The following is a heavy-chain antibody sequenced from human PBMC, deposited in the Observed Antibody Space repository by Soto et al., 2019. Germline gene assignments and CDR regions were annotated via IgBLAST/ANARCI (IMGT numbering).Heavy chain of an antibody. CDR1: GGTISSWD. D-gene: IGHD1-26*01. CDR2: IYYSGST. CDR3: ARRYGSAIDY. J-gene: IGHJ4*02. Sequence: QVQLQESGPGLVKPSETLSLTCTVSGGTISSWDWSWIRQPQGTGLEWIGYIYYSGSTNCNPSLKSLVTISVDTSKNQCSLKLSSVTAADTAVYYCARRYGSAIDYWGQGTLVTVSS. V-gene: IGHV4-59*08.